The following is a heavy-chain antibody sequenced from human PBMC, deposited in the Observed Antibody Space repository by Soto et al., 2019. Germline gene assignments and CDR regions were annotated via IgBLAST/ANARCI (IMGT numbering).Heavy chain of an antibody. CDR1: GFSFSISP. CDR2: ISYDGTNK. Sequence: GGSLRLSCAASGFSFSISPMHWVRQAPGKGPEWVALISYDGTNKFYADSVKGRFTISRDDSKSTLYLQVDSLRPEDAAVYYCARXPKTSGGQHWAFNYFDSWGQGTLVTVSS. D-gene: IGHD7-27*01. CDR3: ARXPKTSGGQHWAFNYFDS. J-gene: IGHJ4*02. V-gene: IGHV3-30-3*01.